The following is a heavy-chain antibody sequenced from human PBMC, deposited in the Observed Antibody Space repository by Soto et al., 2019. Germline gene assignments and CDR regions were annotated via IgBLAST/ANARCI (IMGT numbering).Heavy chain of an antibody. CDR3: ATSHERDHAYDV. V-gene: IGHV3-53*01. Sequence: GGSLRLSCAASGLTVSGKKYVAWVRQPPGKGLEWVSALYDVDGSFYSDSVKGRFTTSSDSSKTTVYLQMNDLRPADTAVYYCATSHERDHAYDVWRQGTTGTVSS. D-gene: IGHD1-1*01. J-gene: IGHJ3*01. CDR2: LYDVDGS. CDR1: GLTVSGKKY.